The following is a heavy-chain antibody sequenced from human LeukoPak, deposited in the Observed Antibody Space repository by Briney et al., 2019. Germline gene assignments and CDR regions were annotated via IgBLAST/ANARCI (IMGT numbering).Heavy chain of an antibody. V-gene: IGHV3-48*02. CDR2: IDGAVDTI. Sequence: GESLRLACATSGFTFSDYSMNWVRQAPGKGLERVSYIDGAVDTIYYADSVKGRFTISRDNAKSSLDLQMNSLRDEDTAVYYCSRRFDSWGQGTLVTVPS. J-gene: IGHJ4*02. CDR3: SRRFDS. CDR1: GFTFSDYS.